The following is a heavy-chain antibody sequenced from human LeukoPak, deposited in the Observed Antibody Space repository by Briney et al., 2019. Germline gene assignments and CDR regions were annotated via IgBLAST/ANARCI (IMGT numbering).Heavy chain of an antibody. V-gene: IGHV3-7*01. CDR1: GFTFSTYW. Sequence: GGSLRLSCAASGFTFSTYWMTWVRQAPGEGVEWVANIKEDGSREYYVDSVKGRFTISRDNAKNSLYLQMDSLTAEDTAVYYCARDSPGYGAYVSWGQGTLVPSPQ. D-gene: IGHD5-12*01. CDR3: ARDSPGYGAYVS. CDR2: IKEDGSRE. J-gene: IGHJ1*01.